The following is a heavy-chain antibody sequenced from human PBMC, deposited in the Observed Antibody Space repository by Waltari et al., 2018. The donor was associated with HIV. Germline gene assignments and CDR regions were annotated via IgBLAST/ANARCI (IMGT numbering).Heavy chain of an antibody. D-gene: IGHD5-18*01. CDR1: GFSVSTTY. CDR3: ARGREYSYGPVSY. Sequence: EVQVVETGGGLIQPGGSLRLSCAASGFSVSTTYMSWVRQAPGTGLGGVSVIYSAGYTSYGDSVKGRFTMSRDNSKNTVFLQMNSLRVEDTAVYYCARGREYSYGPVSYWGQGALVTVSS. CDR2: IYSAGYT. V-gene: IGHV3-53*02. J-gene: IGHJ4*02.